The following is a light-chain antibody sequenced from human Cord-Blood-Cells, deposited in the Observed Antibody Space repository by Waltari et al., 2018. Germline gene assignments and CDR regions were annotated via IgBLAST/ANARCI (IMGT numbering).Light chain of an antibody. CDR2: DGS. Sequence: QSALTQPRSVSGSPGQPITIHCTGTSRDAGGQKHVSWYHQRPGKAPKLMIYDGSKRPSGVPNRFAGSKSGNTASLTISGLQAEDEADYYCCSYAGSDTLVFGGGTKLTVL. CDR1: SRDAGGQKH. CDR3: CSYAGSDTLV. J-gene: IGLJ3*02. V-gene: IGLV2-11*01.